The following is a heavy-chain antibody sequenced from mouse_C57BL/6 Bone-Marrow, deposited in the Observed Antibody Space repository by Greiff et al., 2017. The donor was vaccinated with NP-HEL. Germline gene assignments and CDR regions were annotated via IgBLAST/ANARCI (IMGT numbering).Heavy chain of an antibody. CDR2: IDPETGGT. J-gene: IGHJ2*01. V-gene: IGHV1-15*01. D-gene: IGHD1-1*01. CDR3: TSGDYYGYY. Sequence: QVQLQQSGAELVRPGASVTLSCKASGYTFTDYEMHWVKQTPVHGLEWIGAIDPETGGTAYNQKFKGKAILTADKSSSTAYIELRSLTSEDSAVYYCTSGDYYGYYWGQGTTLTVSS. CDR1: GYTFTDYE.